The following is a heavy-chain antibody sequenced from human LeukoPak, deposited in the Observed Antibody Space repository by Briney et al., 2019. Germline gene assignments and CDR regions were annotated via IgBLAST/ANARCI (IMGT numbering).Heavy chain of an antibody. D-gene: IGHD3-3*01. CDR2: IYSGGST. V-gene: IGHV3-53*01. J-gene: IGHJ4*02. CDR1: GFTVSSNY. Sequence: PGGSLRLSCAASGFTVSSNYMSWVRQAPGKGLEWVSVIYSGGSTYYADSVKGRFTISRDNSKNTLYLQMNSLRAEDTAVYYCARVTPELRFLEWLFHPLDYWGQGTLVAVSS. CDR3: ARVTPELRFLEWLFHPLDY.